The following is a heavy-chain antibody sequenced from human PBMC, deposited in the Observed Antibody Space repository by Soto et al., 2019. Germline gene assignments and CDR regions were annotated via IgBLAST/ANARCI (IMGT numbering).Heavy chain of an antibody. J-gene: IGHJ4*02. V-gene: IGHV1-2*02. D-gene: IGHD3-16*01. CDR1: GDTFTANY. CDR2: INPKSGGT. CDR3: AREQAKGGGSAGFDY. Sequence: QVQLLQSGAEVKKPGASVKVSCKASGDTFTANYIHWVRQAPGQGFEWMGWINPKSGGTKYPQKFQGRVTMTRDTSLNTVYMTLTRLTSDDTAVYYCAREQAKGGGSAGFDYWGQGTLVTVSS.